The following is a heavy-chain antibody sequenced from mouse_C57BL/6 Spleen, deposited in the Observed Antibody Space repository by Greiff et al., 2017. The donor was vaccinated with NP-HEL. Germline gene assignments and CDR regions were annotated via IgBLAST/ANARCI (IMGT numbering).Heavy chain of an antibody. CDR3: ASGGLRWYFDV. CDR2: ISDGGSYT. J-gene: IGHJ1*03. V-gene: IGHV5-4*01. D-gene: IGHD2-4*01. Sequence: VQLKESGGGLVKPGGSLKLSCAASGFTFSSYAMSWVRQTPEKRLEWVATISDGGSYTYYPDNVKGRFTISRDNAKNNLYLQMSHLKSEDTAMYYCASGGLRWYFDVWGTGTTVTVSS. CDR1: GFTFSSYA.